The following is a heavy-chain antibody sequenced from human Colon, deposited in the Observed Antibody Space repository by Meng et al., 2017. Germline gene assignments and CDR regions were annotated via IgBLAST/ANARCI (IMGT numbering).Heavy chain of an antibody. D-gene: IGHD1-1*01. CDR3: ATLQVADISNKN. CDR1: GYTFTLYG. Sequence: QLVPSGSELKKPGASVKVSCKASGYTFTLYGINWVRQAPGQGLEWMGWIDPKSGNSRYAQGFTGRFVFSSDTSVNTAYLQISSLKEEDTAVYYCATLQVADISNKNWGQGTLVTVSS. V-gene: IGHV7-4-1*02. J-gene: IGHJ4*02. CDR2: IDPKSGNS.